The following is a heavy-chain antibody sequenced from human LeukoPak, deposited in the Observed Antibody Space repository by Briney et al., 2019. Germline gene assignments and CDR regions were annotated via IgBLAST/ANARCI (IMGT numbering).Heavy chain of an antibody. CDR2: IWYDGSGQ. Sequence: GGSLRLSCATSGFTFSSYGMHWVRLAPGRGLEWVAVIWYDGSGQYYADSVKGRFTISRDNSKNTLYLQMNSLRAEDTAVYYCARDYNYVTDYWGQGTLVTVSS. CDR3: ARDYNYVTDY. V-gene: IGHV3-33*01. D-gene: IGHD5-18*01. CDR1: GFTFSSYG. J-gene: IGHJ4*02.